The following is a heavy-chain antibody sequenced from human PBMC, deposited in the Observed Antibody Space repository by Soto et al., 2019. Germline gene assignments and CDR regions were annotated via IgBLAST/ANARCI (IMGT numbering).Heavy chain of an antibody. D-gene: IGHD5-18*01. CDR1: GGSFRNYY. CDR2: VNHSGET. V-gene: IGHV4-34*01. J-gene: IGHJ5*02. CDR3: AREQGYRSGSFGS. Sequence: SETLSLTCGVYGGSFRNYYWIWVRQPPGKGLEWIGEVNHSGETTYNPSLQSRVIISLDTSNNHFSLRMTSVNAADTAMYLCAREQGYRSGSFGSWGQGVLVTVSS.